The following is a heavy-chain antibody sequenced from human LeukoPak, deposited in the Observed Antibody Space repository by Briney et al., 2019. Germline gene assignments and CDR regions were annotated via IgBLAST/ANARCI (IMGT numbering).Heavy chain of an antibody. CDR2: IKEDGSIK. J-gene: IGHJ3*02. Sequence: GGSLRLSCAASGFTFSTSWMTWVRQAPGKELEWVGNIKEDGSIKNYVDSVKGRFTTSRDNAKNSPYLQMHSLRADDTAVYYCARDSGYNAFDIWGQGTMVTVSS. V-gene: IGHV3-7*01. D-gene: IGHD5-18*01. CDR1: GFTFSTSW. CDR3: ARDSGYNAFDI.